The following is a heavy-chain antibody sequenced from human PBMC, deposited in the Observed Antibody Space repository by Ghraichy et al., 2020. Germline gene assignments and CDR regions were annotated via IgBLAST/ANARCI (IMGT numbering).Heavy chain of an antibody. D-gene: IGHD4-11*01. CDR3: ARLNLPPYSNYEYYFDY. Sequence: SGPTLVKPTQTLTLTCTFSGFSLSTSGMCVSWIRQPPGKALEWLARIDWDDDKYYSTSLKTRLTISKDTSKNQVVLTMTNMDPVDTATYYCARLNLPPYSNYEYYFDYWGQGTLVTVSS. CDR2: IDWDDDK. CDR1: GFSLSTSGMC. J-gene: IGHJ4*02. V-gene: IGHV2-70*11.